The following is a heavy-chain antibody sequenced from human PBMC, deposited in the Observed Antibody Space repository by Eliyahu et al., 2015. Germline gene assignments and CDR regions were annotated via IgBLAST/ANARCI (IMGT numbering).Heavy chain of an antibody. Sequence: HLQESGPGLVKPSETLALNCTVSGDSISSYSYXWGWIRQPPGKGLEWIGSIYHSGSPHYNPPLRSRVTMSVDTSKNQFSLTLNSVTAADTAVYYCVRIHCNDGTCYSGIGYCDSWGPGTQVAVSS. CDR1: GDSISSYSYX. D-gene: IGHD2-15*01. J-gene: IGHJ4*02. CDR2: IYHSGSP. CDR3: VRIHCNDGTCYSGIGYCDS. V-gene: IGHV4-39*01.